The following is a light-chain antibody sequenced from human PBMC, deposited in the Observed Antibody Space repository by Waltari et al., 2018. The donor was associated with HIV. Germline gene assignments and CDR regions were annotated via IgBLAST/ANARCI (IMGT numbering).Light chain of an antibody. J-gene: IGLJ3*02. CDR1: SSDVGGYNY. Sequence: QSALTQPASVSGSPGQSITISCTGTSSDVGGYNYVSWYQQHPGKAPKLMIYEVRNRPSGVSNRLSASKSGNTASLTISGLQAEDEADYYCSSYTSSSTWVFGGGTKLTVL. CDR3: SSYTSSSTWV. V-gene: IGLV2-14*01. CDR2: EVR.